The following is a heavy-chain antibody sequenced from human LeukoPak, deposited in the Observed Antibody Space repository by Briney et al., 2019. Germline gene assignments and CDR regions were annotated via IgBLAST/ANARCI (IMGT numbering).Heavy chain of an antibody. CDR1: GGSISSYY. CDR3: ARDVIGGAFDI. V-gene: IGHV4-59*01. CDR2: IYYSGST. D-gene: IGHD3-16*01. J-gene: IGHJ3*02. Sequence: PSETLSLTCTVSGGSISSYYWSWIRQPPGKGLEWIGYIYYSGSTNHNPSLKSRVTISVDTSKNQFSLKLSSVTAADTAVYYCARDVIGGAFDIWGQGTMVTVSS.